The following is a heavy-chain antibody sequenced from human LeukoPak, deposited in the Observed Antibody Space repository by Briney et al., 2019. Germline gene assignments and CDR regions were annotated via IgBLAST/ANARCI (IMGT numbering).Heavy chain of an antibody. CDR1: GGSISSYY. D-gene: IGHD3-3*01. CDR3: ARAQFYDFWSGYPRHYYFDY. Sequence: PSETLSLTSTVSGGSISSYYWSWIRQPPGKGLEWIGYIYYSGSTNYNPSLKSRVTISVDTSKNQFSLKLSSVPAADTAVYYCARAQFYDFWSGYPRHYYFDYWGQGTLVTVSS. V-gene: IGHV4-59*01. CDR2: IYYSGST. J-gene: IGHJ4*02.